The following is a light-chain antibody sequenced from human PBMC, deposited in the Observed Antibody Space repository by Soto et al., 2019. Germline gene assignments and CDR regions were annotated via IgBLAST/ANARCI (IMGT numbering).Light chain of an antibody. V-gene: IGKV1-39*01. J-gene: IGKJ5*01. CDR2: AAS. CDR3: QQYNSFSLIT. Sequence: DIQMTQSPSSLSASVGDRVTMTCRASQSISSYLNWYQQKPGKAPKLLIYAASSLQSGVPSRFSGSGSGTDFTLTISNLQPDDFATYFCQQYNSFSLITFGQGTRLEI. CDR1: QSISSY.